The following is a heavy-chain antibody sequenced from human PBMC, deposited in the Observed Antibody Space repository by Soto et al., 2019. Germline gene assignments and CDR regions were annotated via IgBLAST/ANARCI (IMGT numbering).Heavy chain of an antibody. CDR3: ARARRGPAVGAFDI. J-gene: IGHJ3*02. CDR2: ISSSSSYI. V-gene: IGHV3-21*01. D-gene: IGHD1-26*01. CDR1: GFTFSSYS. Sequence: GGSLRLSCAASGFTFSSYSMNWVRQAPGKGLEWVSSISSSSSYIYYADSVKGRFTTSRDNAKNSLYLQMNSLRAEDTAVYYCARARRGPAVGAFDIWGQGTMVTVSS.